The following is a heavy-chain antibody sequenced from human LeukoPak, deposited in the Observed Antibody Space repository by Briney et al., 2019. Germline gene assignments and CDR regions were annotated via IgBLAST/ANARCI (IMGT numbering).Heavy chain of an antibody. D-gene: IGHD2-15*01. CDR3: ASYCSGGSCYRDIDY. Sequence: PGGSLRLSCAASGFTFSSYSMNWVRQAPGKGLEWVSYISSSSSTIYYADSVKGRFTISRDNAKNSLYLQMNSLRAEDTAVYYCASYCSGGSCYRDIDYWGQGTLVTVSS. J-gene: IGHJ4*02. CDR2: ISSSSSTI. CDR1: GFTFSSYS. V-gene: IGHV3-48*01.